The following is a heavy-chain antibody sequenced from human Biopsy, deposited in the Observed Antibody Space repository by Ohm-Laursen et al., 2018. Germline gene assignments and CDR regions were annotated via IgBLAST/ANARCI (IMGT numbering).Heavy chain of an antibody. D-gene: IGHD2-15*01. CDR1: GFSFSSYG. Sequence: SLRLSCSASGFSFSSYGMHWVRQAPGKGLEWVAVISDDGRNKYYIDFVKGRFTISRDNAKNTLYLQMNSLRAEDTAVYYCARGGAGGGDYWGQGTLVTVSS. V-gene: IGHV3-30*03. J-gene: IGHJ4*02. CDR3: ARGGAGGGDY. CDR2: ISDDGRNK.